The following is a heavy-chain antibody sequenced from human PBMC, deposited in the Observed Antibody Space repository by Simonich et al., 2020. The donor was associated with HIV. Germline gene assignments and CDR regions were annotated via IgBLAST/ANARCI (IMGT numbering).Heavy chain of an antibody. J-gene: IGHJ4*02. CDR3: ARDGRKGSSTSCSDY. V-gene: IGHV3-21*01. Sequence: EVQLVESGGGLVKPGGSLRLSCAASGFTFNSYIMNWVRPAPGKGLEWVSSISSRSSYIYYADSVKGRFTISRDNAKNSLYLQMNSLRAEDTAVYYCARDGRKGSSTSCSDYWGQGTLVTVSS. CDR1: GFTFNSYI. CDR2: ISSRSSYI. D-gene: IGHD2-2*01.